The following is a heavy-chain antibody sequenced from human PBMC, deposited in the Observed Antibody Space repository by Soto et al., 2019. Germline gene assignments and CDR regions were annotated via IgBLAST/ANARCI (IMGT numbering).Heavy chain of an antibody. CDR2: IKQDGSEK. D-gene: IGHD2-2*01. CDR3: ARVGSEEEGYWSSTGWVHTFDY. CDR1: GFTFSSYW. Sequence: GGSLRLSCAASGFTFSSYWMSWVRQAPGKGLEWVANIKQDGSEKYYVDSVKGRFTISRDNAKNSLYLQRNSLRAEDTAVYDCARVGSEEEGYWSSTGWVHTFDYWGQGTLVTVSS. V-gene: IGHV3-7*01. J-gene: IGHJ4*02.